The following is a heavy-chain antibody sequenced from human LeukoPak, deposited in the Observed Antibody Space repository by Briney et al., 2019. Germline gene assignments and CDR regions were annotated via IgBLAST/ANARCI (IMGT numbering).Heavy chain of an antibody. J-gene: IGHJ6*02. CDR3: ATADLSSSWYHYYYYYGMDV. CDR1: GFTFSIYA. V-gene: IGHV3-23*01. Sequence: PGGSLRLSCAASGFTFSIYAMSWVRQAPGKGLGWVSAISGRGGSTYYADSVKGRFTISRDNSKNTLYLQMNSLRAEDTAVYYCATADLSSSWYHYYYYYGMDVWGQGTTVTVSS. CDR2: ISGRGGST. D-gene: IGHD6-13*01.